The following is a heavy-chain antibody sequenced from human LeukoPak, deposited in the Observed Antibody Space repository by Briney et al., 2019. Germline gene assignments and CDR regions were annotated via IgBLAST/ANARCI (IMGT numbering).Heavy chain of an antibody. CDR2: ISTSSSYI. V-gene: IGHV3-21*01. Sequence: PGGSLRLSCAASGFTFSSYSMNWVRQAPGKGLEWVSSISTSSSYIHYADSVKGRFTISRDNAKNSLYLQMNSLRAEDTAVYYCARGGYYDSSGYPDYWGQGTLVTVSS. CDR1: GFTFSSYS. CDR3: ARGGYYDSSGYPDY. D-gene: IGHD3-22*01. J-gene: IGHJ4*02.